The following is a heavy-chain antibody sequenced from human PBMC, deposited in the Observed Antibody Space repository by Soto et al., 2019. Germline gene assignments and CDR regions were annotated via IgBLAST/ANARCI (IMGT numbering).Heavy chain of an antibody. CDR3: ARGAFSADDQSDWFDP. D-gene: IGHD5-12*01. J-gene: IGHJ5*02. CDR2: IFYNGRT. Sequence: QVPLQESGPGLVRPSETLSLTCSVSGGSITSPNYFWGWVRRAPGRGPEWIGNIFYNGRTDYRPSIQSRVTISVDTSRNQVSLRLASVTAADTAIYYCARGAFSADDQSDWFDPWGHGTLVTVSS. CDR1: GGSITSPNYF. V-gene: IGHV4-39*01.